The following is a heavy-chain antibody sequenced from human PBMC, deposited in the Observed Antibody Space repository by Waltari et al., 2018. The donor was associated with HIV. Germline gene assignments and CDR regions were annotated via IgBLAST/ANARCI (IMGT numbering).Heavy chain of an antibody. V-gene: IGHV3-49*03. J-gene: IGHJ4*02. D-gene: IGHD5-18*01. CDR3: SRSRGYSYGYADY. CDR1: GFTFGDYA. Sequence: EVQLVESGGGLVQSGRSLRLSCTASGFTFGDYAMSWFRQAPGKGLEWVCFIRIKTYGGTTEHAASVKDRFTISRDDSKSIAYLQMNSLKTEDTAVYYCSRSRGYSYGYADYWGQGTLVTVSS. CDR2: IRIKTYGGTT.